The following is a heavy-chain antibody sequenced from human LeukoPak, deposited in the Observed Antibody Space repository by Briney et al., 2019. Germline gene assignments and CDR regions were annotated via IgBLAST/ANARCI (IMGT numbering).Heavy chain of an antibody. CDR2: INPNSGGT. Sequence: ASVKVSCKASGYTFTGYYMHWVRQAPGLGLEWMGWINPNSGGTNYAQKFQGRVTMTRDTSISTAYMELSRLRSDDTAVYYCASRYSSGWYELDYWGQGTLVTVSS. V-gene: IGHV1-2*02. D-gene: IGHD6-19*01. CDR3: ASRYSSGWYELDY. CDR1: GYTFTGYY. J-gene: IGHJ4*02.